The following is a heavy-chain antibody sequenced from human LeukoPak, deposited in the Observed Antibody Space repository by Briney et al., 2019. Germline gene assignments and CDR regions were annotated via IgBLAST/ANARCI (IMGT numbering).Heavy chain of an antibody. V-gene: IGHV4-34*01. CDR3: ARGGWNYYDL. D-gene: IGHD1-1*01. Sequence: LRLSCAASGFTFSSYEMNWVRQPPGKGLEWIGEINPSRTTNYNPSLNSRVTVSLDTSRKQFSLKVNSVTAADTAVYYCARGGWNYYDLWGQGTLVTVSS. CDR1: GFTFSSYE. CDR2: INPSRTT. J-gene: IGHJ4*02.